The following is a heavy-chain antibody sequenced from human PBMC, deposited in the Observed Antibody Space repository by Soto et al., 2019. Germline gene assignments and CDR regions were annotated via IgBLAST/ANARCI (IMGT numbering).Heavy chain of an antibody. D-gene: IGHD3-22*01. CDR3: ATTYYYDSREYYFDY. CDR2: IWYDGSNK. J-gene: IGHJ4*02. CDR1: GFTFSSYG. Sequence: QVQLVESGGGVVQPGRSLRLSCAASGFTFSSYGMHWVRQAPGKGLEWVAVIWYDGSNKYYADSVKGRFTISRDNSKNTLYLQMNRLRAEDTAVYYCATTYYYDSREYYFDYWGQGTLVTVSS. V-gene: IGHV3-33*01.